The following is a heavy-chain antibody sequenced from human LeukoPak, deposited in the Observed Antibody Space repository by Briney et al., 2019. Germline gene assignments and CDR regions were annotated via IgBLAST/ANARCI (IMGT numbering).Heavy chain of an antibody. Sequence: GGSLRLSCAAPGFTFSNYNMNWVRQAPGKGLEWISSITSTSSYKFYADSVKGRLTISRDNAQNSLYLQMNSLRAEDTAVYYCAGDPYSGAYSEGYYYYYMDVWGTGTTVTVSS. CDR3: AGDPYSGAYSEGYYYYYMDV. J-gene: IGHJ6*03. CDR2: ITSTSSYK. D-gene: IGHD1-26*01. CDR1: GFTFSNYN. V-gene: IGHV3-21*01.